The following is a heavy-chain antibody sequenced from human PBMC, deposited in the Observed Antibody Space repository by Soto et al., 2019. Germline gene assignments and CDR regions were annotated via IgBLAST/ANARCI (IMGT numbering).Heavy chain of an antibody. CDR1: GFTFSNAW. Sequence: GGSLRLSCAVSGFTFSNAWISWVRQAPGKGLEWIGRIKSESEGGTTEYAAPVKGRFTISRDDSKNTVYLQMTSLKTEDTAVYSCSTGLTYFSDTTGYYFDSWGQGALVTVSS. CDR3: STGLTYFSDTTGYYFDS. D-gene: IGHD4-17*01. J-gene: IGHJ4*02. CDR2: IKSESEGGTT. V-gene: IGHV3-15*01.